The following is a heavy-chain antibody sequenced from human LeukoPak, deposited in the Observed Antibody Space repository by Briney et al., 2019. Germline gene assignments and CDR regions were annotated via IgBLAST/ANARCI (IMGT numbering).Heavy chain of an antibody. V-gene: IGHV1-24*01. D-gene: IGHD3-22*01. Sequence: ASVKVSCKVSGYTLTELSMHWVRQAPGKGLEWMGGFDPEDGETIYAQKFQGRVTMTEDTSTDTAYMELSSLRSEDTAVFYCATDLGYYDSRRDYWGQGTLVTVSS. CDR3: ATDLGYYDSRRDY. J-gene: IGHJ4*02. CDR1: GYTLTELS. CDR2: FDPEDGET.